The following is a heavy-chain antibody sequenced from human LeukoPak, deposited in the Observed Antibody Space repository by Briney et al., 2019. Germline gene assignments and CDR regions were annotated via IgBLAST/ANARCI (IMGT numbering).Heavy chain of an antibody. D-gene: IGHD2-21*02. Sequence: SETLSLTCTVSGGSISSYFWSWIRQPAGKGLEWIGRFYNSGSTNYNPSLKSRVTISVDESKNQFSLKLSSMTAADTAVYYCARDPALTFNWFDPWGQGTLVTVSS. J-gene: IGHJ5*02. CDR3: ARDPALTFNWFDP. V-gene: IGHV4-4*07. CDR1: GGSISSYF. CDR2: FYNSGST.